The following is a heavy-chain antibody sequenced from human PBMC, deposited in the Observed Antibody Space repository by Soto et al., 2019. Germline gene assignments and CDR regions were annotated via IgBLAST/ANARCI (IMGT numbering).Heavy chain of an antibody. V-gene: IGHV3-23*01. Sequence: EVQLLESGGGLVQPGGSLRLSCAASGFTFSSYAMSWFRQAPGKGLEWVSAISGSGGSTYYADSVKGRFTISRDNSKNTLYLQMNSLRAEDTAVYYCAKAGVSNWNYYWFDPWGQGTLVTVSS. D-gene: IGHD1-7*01. CDR1: GFTFSSYA. CDR2: ISGSGGST. J-gene: IGHJ5*02. CDR3: AKAGVSNWNYYWFDP.